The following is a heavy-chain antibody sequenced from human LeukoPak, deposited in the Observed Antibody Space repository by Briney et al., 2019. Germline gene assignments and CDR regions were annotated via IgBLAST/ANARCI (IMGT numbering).Heavy chain of an antibody. CDR2: ISYDGSNK. CDR1: GFTFCTYA. Sequence: GGSLRLSCAASGFTFCTYAMHWVRQAPGKGLEWVAVISYDGSNKFYADSVKGRFTISRDNSKNALYLQMNSLRAEDTAVYYCARDLYRWELTPHAFDIWGQGTMVTVSS. J-gene: IGHJ3*02. V-gene: IGHV3-30*04. D-gene: IGHD1-26*01. CDR3: ARDLYRWELTPHAFDI.